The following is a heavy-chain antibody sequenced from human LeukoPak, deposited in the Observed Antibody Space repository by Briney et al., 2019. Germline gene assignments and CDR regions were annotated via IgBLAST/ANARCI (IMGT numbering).Heavy chain of an antibody. D-gene: IGHD2-21*01. CDR3: AKDRVLAYQDTADSFDM. CDR1: GFTFDDYA. V-gene: IGHV3-43*02. CDR2: ISGDGRDA. J-gene: IGHJ3*02. Sequence: GGSLRLSCAASGFTFDDYAMHWVRQAPGKGLEWVSLISGDGRDAYYGDFVKGRFTISRDNINNSLYLQMNNLRTEDTALYYCAKDRVLAYQDTADSFDMCGQGTVVTVSS.